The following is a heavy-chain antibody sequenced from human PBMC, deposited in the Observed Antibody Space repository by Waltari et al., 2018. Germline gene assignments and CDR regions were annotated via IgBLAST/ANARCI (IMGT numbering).Heavy chain of an antibody. J-gene: IGHJ5*02. CDR3: VRSLPMVRGVIMGADWFDP. V-gene: IGHV1-69*12. Sequence: QVQLVQSGAEVKKPGSSVKVSCKASGGTFSSYAISWVRQAPGQGLEWMGGIIPIFGTANYAQKFQGRVTITADESTSTAYMELSSLRSEDTAVYYCVRSLPMVRGVIMGADWFDPWGQGTLVTVSS. CDR1: GGTFSSYA. D-gene: IGHD3-10*01. CDR2: IIPIFGTA.